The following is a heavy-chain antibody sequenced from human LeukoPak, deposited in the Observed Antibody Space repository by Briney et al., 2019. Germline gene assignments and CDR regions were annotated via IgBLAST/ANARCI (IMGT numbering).Heavy chain of an antibody. V-gene: IGHV6-1*01. Sequence: SQTLSLTCALSGDSVSSNSAAWNWIRQSPSRGLEWLGRTYYRSKWYNDYAVSVKSRITINPDTSKNQFSLQLNSVTPEDTAVYYCARAERGYDRNNYYYYGMDVWGQGTTVTVSS. CDR1: GDSVSSNSAA. D-gene: IGHD5-12*01. CDR2: TYYRSKWYN. J-gene: IGHJ6*02. CDR3: ARAERGYDRNNYYYYGMDV.